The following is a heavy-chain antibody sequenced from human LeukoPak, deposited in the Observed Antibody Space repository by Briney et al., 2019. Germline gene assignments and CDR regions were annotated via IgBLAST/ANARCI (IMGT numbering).Heavy chain of an antibody. CDR1: GGSIGSYY. V-gene: IGHV4-59*01. CDR3: AGGTYGSGSYKFDY. D-gene: IGHD3-10*01. CDR2: IYYTGST. J-gene: IGHJ4*02. Sequence: SETLSLTCTVSGGSIGSYYWSWIRQRPGKGLEWIGYIYYTGSTNYNPSLKSRVTISVDTSKNQFSLNLSSVTAADTAVYYCAGGTYGSGSYKFDYWGQGTLVTVSS.